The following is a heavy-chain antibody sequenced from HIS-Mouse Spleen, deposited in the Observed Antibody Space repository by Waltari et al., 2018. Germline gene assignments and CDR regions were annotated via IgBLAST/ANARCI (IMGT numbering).Heavy chain of an antibody. Sequence: HVQLQQCGAGLLKPSETLSLRGAVYGGSLSASYCSWIRQPPGKGLEWIGEINHSGSTNYNPSLKSRVTISVDTSKNQFSLKLSSVTAADTAVYYCARSKGYCSSTSCYYFDYWGQGTLVTVSS. V-gene: IGHV4-34*01. J-gene: IGHJ4*02. CDR1: GGSLSASY. CDR3: ARSKGYCSSTSCYYFDY. D-gene: IGHD2-2*01. CDR2: INHSGST.